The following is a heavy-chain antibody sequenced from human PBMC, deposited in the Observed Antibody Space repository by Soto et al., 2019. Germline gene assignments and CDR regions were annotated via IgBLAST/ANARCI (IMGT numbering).Heavy chain of an antibody. D-gene: IGHD3-10*01. CDR2: IYNSGST. CDR3: ARRGVTIVRGPAPCFAP. V-gene: IGHV4-59*08. Sequence: SETLSLTCTVSGVSINTYFWSWIRQPPGKGLEWIGYIYNSGSTNYNPSLKSRLTISIDTSKNQLSLKLNSVTAADTAVYYCARRGVTIVRGPAPCFAPWGQGTLVTVSP. J-gene: IGHJ5*02. CDR1: GVSINTYF.